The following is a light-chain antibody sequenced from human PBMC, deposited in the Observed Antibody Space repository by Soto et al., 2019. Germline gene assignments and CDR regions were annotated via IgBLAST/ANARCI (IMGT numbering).Light chain of an antibody. Sequence: DIQMTQSPSTLSASVGDRVTITCRASQSISSWLAWYQQKPGKAPKLLIYDASSLESGVPSRFSGSGSGTEVTLPISSLQPDDFATYYCQQYNSYSWTFGQGTKVEAK. CDR2: DAS. J-gene: IGKJ1*01. CDR1: QSISSW. V-gene: IGKV1-5*01. CDR3: QQYNSYSWT.